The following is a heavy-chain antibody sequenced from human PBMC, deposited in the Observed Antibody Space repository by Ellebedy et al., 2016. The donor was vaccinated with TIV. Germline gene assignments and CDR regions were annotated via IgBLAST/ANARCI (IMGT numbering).Heavy chain of an antibody. CDR3: ATDPDGVYGDTSAY. Sequence: GGSLRLSCAASGFTVSSKYMNWVRQAPGKGLEWVSVIYTVGDTYYADSVKGRFTVTRDNSKNTLYLQMNSLRAEDTAVYYCATDPDGVYGDTSAYWGRGTLVTVSS. CDR2: IYTVGDT. J-gene: IGHJ4*02. CDR1: GFTVSSKY. V-gene: IGHV3-53*01. D-gene: IGHD4-17*01.